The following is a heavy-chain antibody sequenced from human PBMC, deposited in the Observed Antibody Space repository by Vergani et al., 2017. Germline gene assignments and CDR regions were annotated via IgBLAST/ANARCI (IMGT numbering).Heavy chain of an antibody. CDR2: IYYSGST. V-gene: IGHV4-30-4*08. D-gene: IGHD3-22*01. J-gene: IGHJ3*02. CDR3: ARDISGGYYDSSGYLNAFDI. Sequence: QVQLQESGPGLVKPSQTLSLTCTVSGGSISSGDYYWSWIRQPPGKGLEWIGYIYYSGSTYYNPSLKSRVTISVDTSKNQFSLKLSSVTAADTAVYYCARDISGGYYDSSGYLNAFDIWGQVTMVTVSS. CDR1: GGSISSGDYY.